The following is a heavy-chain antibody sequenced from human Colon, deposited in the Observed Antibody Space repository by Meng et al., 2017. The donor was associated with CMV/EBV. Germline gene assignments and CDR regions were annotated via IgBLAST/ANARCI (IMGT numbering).Heavy chain of an antibody. CDR1: GDSLNGGGYY. D-gene: IGHD3-10*01. CDR3: AGRGRGSFAF. Sequence: GNVSGDSLNGGGYYWTWIRQHPEKGLEWIGYIYSGGTTYYNPSLTSRATISMDTSKGHFSLRVRSVTASDTAVYYCAGRGRGSFAFWGQGILVTVSS. V-gene: IGHV4-31*03. CDR2: IYSGGTT. J-gene: IGHJ4*02.